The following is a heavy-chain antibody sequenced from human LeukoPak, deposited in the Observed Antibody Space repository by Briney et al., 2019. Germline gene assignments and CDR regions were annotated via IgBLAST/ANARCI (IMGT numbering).Heavy chain of an antibody. J-gene: IGHJ4*02. Sequence: GGSLRLSCAASGFIFSTYGMHWVRQAPGKGLEWVAFIRNDGSNKYYADSVRGRFTISGDNSKNTLYLQMNSLRAEDTAVYYCAKDDYYDTSGYRDWGQGTLVTVSS. CDR3: AKDDYYDTSGYRD. V-gene: IGHV3-30*02. CDR1: GFIFSTYG. CDR2: IRNDGSNK. D-gene: IGHD3-22*01.